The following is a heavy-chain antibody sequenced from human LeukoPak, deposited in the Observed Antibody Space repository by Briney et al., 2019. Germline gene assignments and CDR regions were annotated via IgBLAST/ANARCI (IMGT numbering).Heavy chain of an antibody. J-gene: IGHJ6*03. V-gene: IGHV1-46*01. Sequence: ASVKVSCKASGYTFSSYYIHWVRQAPGQGLEWMGIINPSGGSTTYAQKFQGRVTMTRDTSTSTVYVEVSSLRSEDTAVYYCARDFNDFWSGYQPAYYYYYMDVWGIGTTVTVSS. D-gene: IGHD3-3*01. CDR3: ARDFNDFWSGYQPAYYYYYMDV. CDR2: INPSGGST. CDR1: GYTFSSYY.